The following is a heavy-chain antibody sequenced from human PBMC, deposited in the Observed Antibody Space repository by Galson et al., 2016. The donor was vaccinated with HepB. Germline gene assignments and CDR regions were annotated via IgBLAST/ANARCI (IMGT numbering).Heavy chain of an antibody. D-gene: IGHD5-24*01. CDR1: GFTLSSYA. J-gene: IGHJ4*02. Sequence: SLRLSCAASGFTLSSYAMSRVRQAPGKGLQWVTSISGTGGTTYYADSVKGRFTLSRDNSKSTMYLQMNGLRAEDTALYYCARDGYNYVPLDSWGQGALVIVSS. V-gene: IGHV3-23*01. CDR3: ARDGYNYVPLDS. CDR2: ISGTGGTT.